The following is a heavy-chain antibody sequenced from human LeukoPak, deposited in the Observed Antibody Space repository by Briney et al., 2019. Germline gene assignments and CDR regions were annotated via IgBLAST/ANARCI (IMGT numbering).Heavy chain of an antibody. V-gene: IGHV1-18*04. Sequence: ASVKVSCKASGYTFTSYGISWGRQAPGQGLEGMGWISAYNGNTNYAQKLQGRVTMTTDTSTSTAYMELRSLRSDDTAVYYCARHPIAAATDYFDYWGQGTLVTVSS. CDR3: ARHPIAAATDYFDY. CDR2: ISAYNGNT. J-gene: IGHJ4*02. CDR1: GYTFTSYG. D-gene: IGHD6-13*01.